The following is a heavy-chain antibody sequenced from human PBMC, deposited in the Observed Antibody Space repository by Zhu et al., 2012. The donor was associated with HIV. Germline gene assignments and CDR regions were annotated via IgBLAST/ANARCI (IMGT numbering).Heavy chain of an antibody. D-gene: IGHD5-12*01. Sequence: QVQLQESGPGLVKPSETLSLTCAVSGYSISSGYYWGWIRQPPGKGLEWIGSIYHSGSTYYNPSLKSRVTISVDTSKNQFSLKLSSVTAADTAVYYCARLSSYGYSFDYWGQGTLVHRLL. V-gene: IGHV4-38-2*01. CDR3: ARLSSYGYSFDY. CDR1: GYSISSGYY. J-gene: IGHJ4*02. CDR2: IYHSGST.